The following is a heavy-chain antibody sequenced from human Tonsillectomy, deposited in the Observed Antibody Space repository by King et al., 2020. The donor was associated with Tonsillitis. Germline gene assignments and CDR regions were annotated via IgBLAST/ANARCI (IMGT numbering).Heavy chain of an antibody. J-gene: IGHJ4*02. D-gene: IGHD6-19*01. CDR3: AGGGLYSSGRGIDY. CDR1: GFSFRSYG. V-gene: IGHV3-30*19. Sequence: VQLVESGGGVVQPGRSLRLSCAASGFSFRSYGMHWVRQAPGKGLEWVTVISFDGDRKNYADSVKGRFTISRDNSNNTLYLHMNSLSAEDTAVYYCAGGGLYSSGRGIDYWGQGALLTGSS. CDR2: ISFDGDRK.